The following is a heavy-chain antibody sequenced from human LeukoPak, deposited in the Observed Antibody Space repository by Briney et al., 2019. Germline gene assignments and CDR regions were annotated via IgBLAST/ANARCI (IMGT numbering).Heavy chain of an antibody. CDR3: TRYNNDHFDY. D-gene: IGHD1-14*01. V-gene: IGHV3-33*01. CDR1: GFTFGGYG. Sequence: GGSLRLSCAGSGFTFGGYGMHWLRQTPGKGLEWVAVIANDGGRAFYADSVKDRFTISRDNSKNTMSVQMDDLRAEDTAVYYCTRYNNDHFDYWGQGTLVTVSS. J-gene: IGHJ4*02. CDR2: IANDGGRA.